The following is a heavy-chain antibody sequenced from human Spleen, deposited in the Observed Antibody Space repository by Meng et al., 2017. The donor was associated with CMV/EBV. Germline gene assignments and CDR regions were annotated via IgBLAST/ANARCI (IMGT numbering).Heavy chain of an antibody. Sequence: ASGYTFSRYGISWVRQAPGQGLEWMGWISGYNRNTKHAQILQGRVTMTTDTSTTTAYMELRSLTSGDTAVYYCARGSGYDWRHYFDYWGQGTLVTVSS. V-gene: IGHV1-18*01. J-gene: IGHJ4*02. CDR2: ISGYNRNT. CDR3: ARGSGYDWRHYFDY. CDR1: GYTFSRYG. D-gene: IGHD5-12*01.